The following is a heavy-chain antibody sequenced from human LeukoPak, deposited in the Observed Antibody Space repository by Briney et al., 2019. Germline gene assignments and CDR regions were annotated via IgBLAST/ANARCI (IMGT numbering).Heavy chain of an antibody. CDR1: GDSLSGFS. CDR3: ARVSPVTVAGFDY. J-gene: IGHJ4*02. V-gene: IGHV4-4*07. CDR2: IYVGGSS. Sequence: SETLSLTCTVSGDSLSGFSWNWIRQSAGKGLEWIGRIYVGGSSNYNPSLRGRVTMSVDMSTNQFSLKLRTLTAAATATYYCARVSPVTVAGFDYWGQGVRVTVSS. D-gene: IGHD6-19*01.